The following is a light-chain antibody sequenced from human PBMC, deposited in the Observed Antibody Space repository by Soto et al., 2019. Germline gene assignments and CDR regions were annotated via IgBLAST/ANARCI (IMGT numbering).Light chain of an antibody. V-gene: IGLV2-23*01. CDR2: EGS. CDR3: CSYAGSSV. CDR1: SSDVGSYNL. Sequence: QSALTQPASVSGSPGQSITISCTGTSSDVGSYNLVSWYQQHPGKAPNLMIYEGSKRPSGVSNRFSGSKSGNTASLTISGLQAEDEADYYCCSYAGSSVFGTGTKLTVL. J-gene: IGLJ1*01.